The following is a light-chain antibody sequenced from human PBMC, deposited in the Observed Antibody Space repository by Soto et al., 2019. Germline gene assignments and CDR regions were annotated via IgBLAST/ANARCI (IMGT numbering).Light chain of an antibody. CDR1: SSNIGNNY. Sequence: QSVLTQPPSVSAAPGQKVTISCSGSSSNIGNNYVSWYQQLPGTAPKLLIYDNNKRPSGIPDRFSGSKSGTSATLGITGLQNGDDADYYCGTWDSSLSAVVFGGGTKLTVL. CDR2: DNN. CDR3: GTWDSSLSAVV. V-gene: IGLV1-51*01. J-gene: IGLJ2*01.